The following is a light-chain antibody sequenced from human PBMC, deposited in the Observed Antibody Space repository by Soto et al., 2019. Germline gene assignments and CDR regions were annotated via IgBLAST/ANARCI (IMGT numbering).Light chain of an antibody. CDR3: QQLKSYPLT. CDR2: AAS. Sequence: IQLTQSPSSLSASVGDRVTITCRASQGISSYLAWYQQKPGKAPKVLISAASTLQSGVPSRFSSSGYGTDFTLTISSLQPEDFATYYCQQLKSYPLTFGGGTKMEIK. CDR1: QGISSY. V-gene: IGKV1-9*01. J-gene: IGKJ4*01.